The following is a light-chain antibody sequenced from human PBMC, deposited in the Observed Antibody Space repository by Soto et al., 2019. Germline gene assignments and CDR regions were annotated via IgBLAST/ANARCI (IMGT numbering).Light chain of an antibody. CDR1: QSVSSSF. Sequence: ENVLTQSPGTLYLSPGERATLSCRASQSVSSSFLAWLQQKPGQAPRLIIYGASSRGSGIPDRFSGSGSGTDFTLTISRLEPEDFAVYYCQQYGRSPYTFGQGTKLEIK. CDR2: GAS. J-gene: IGKJ2*01. V-gene: IGKV3-20*01. CDR3: QQYGRSPYT.